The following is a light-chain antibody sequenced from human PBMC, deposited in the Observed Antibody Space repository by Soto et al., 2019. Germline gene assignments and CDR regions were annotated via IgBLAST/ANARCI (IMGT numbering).Light chain of an antibody. V-gene: IGKV3-20*01. CDR3: QQYGNSIYT. J-gene: IGKJ2*01. Sequence: EIVLTQSPGTLSLSPGERATLSCRASESVISSYLAWYQQKPGQAPRLLIYGSSTRATGIPDRFSGSGSGTDFTLSISRLEPEDFAVYYCQQYGNSIYTLGQGTKLEIK. CDR1: ESVISSY. CDR2: GSS.